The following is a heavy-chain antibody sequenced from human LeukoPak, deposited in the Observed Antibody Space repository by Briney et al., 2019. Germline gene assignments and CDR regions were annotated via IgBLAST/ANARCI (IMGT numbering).Heavy chain of an antibody. CDR3: ARGDYGDPYYFDY. CDR2: IYYSGST. Sequence: SETLSLTCTVSGGSISSYYWSWIRQPPGKGLEWIGYIYYSGSTNYNPSLKSRVTISVDTSKNQFSLKLSSVTAADTAVYYCARGDYGDPYYFDYWGQGTLATVSS. J-gene: IGHJ4*02. D-gene: IGHD4-17*01. V-gene: IGHV4-59*01. CDR1: GGSISSYY.